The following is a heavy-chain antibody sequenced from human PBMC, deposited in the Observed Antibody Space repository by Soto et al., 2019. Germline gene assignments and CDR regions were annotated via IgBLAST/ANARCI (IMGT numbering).Heavy chain of an antibody. J-gene: IGHJ6*02. CDR1: GYSFTSYW. CDR2: IYPGDSDT. Sequence: GESLKISCKGSGYSFTSYWIGWVRQMPGKGLEWMGIIYPGDSDTRYSPSFQGQVTISADKSISTAYLQWSSLKASDTAMYYCARGNSLNYDFWSGYSVYYYYGMDVWGQGTTVTVSS. D-gene: IGHD3-3*01. V-gene: IGHV5-51*01. CDR3: ARGNSLNYDFWSGYSVYYYYGMDV.